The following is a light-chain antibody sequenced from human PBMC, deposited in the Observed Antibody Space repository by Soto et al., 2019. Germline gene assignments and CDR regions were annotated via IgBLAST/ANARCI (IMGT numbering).Light chain of an antibody. J-gene: IGKJ1*01. CDR1: QSISSW. CDR2: DAS. Sequence: DIQMTQSPSTLSASVGDRVTITCRASQSISSWLAWYQQKPGKAPKFLIYDASSLESGVPSRFSGRGSGTEFTLTISSLQPDDFATYYCQQYKSYSTLGQGTKVDI. V-gene: IGKV1-5*01. CDR3: QQYKSYST.